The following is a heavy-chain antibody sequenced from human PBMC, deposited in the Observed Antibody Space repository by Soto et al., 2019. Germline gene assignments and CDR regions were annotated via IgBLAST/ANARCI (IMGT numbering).Heavy chain of an antibody. CDR1: GFTFSSYA. J-gene: IGHJ3*02. CDR3: AKGCLYYYDSSGYHLTSPADAFDI. Sequence: GGSLRLSCAASGFTFSSYAMGWVRQAPGKGLEWVSAISGSGGSTYYADSVKGRFTISRDNSKNTLYLQMNSLRAEDTAVYYCAKGCLYYYDSSGYHLTSPADAFDIWGQGTMVTVSS. V-gene: IGHV3-23*01. CDR2: ISGSGGST. D-gene: IGHD3-22*01.